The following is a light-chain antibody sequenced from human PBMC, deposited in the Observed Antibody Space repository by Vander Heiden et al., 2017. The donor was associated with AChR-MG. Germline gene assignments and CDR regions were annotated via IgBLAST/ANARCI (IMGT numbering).Light chain of an antibody. V-gene: IGKV1-33*01. J-gene: IGKJ2*01. Sequence: DIQMTQSPSSLSASVGDRVTITCQASQDISKFLNWYHQKPGKAPELLIYHASNLESGVPSRFSGSGSGTDFTFTISSLQPEDVATYYCQQYDHLRPTFGQGTKLQIK. CDR3: QQYDHLRPT. CDR1: QDISKF. CDR2: HAS.